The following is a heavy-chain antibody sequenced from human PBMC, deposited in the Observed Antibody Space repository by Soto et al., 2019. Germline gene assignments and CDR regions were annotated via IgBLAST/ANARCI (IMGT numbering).Heavy chain of an antibody. CDR1: GLTLSTSS. J-gene: IGHJ5*02. CDR2: IRRHPSVT. V-gene: IGHV3-48*01. CDR3: GKVADSDYEAVDR. D-gene: IGHD3-16*01. Sequence: GGSLSLSCAASGLTLSTSSMNWVRQAPGKGLEWISYIRRHPSVTAYADSVKGRFTISRGSAKNSLYLQMDSLRVEDTVVFYWGKVADSDYEAVDRWGQGLSVTAPQ.